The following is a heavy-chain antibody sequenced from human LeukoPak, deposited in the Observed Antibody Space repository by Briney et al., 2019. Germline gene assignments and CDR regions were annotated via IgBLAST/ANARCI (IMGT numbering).Heavy chain of an antibody. CDR1: GGSISSSNW. V-gene: IGHV4-4*02. D-gene: IGHD2-2*01. CDR3: ARVGYCSSTSCSPPDY. Sequence: SETLSLTCAVSGGSISSSNWWSWVRQPPGKGLEWIGEIYHSGSTNYNPSLKSRVTISVDKSKNQFSLKLSSVTAADTAVYYCARVGYCSSTSCSPPDYWGQGTLVTVSS. J-gene: IGHJ4*02. CDR2: IYHSGST.